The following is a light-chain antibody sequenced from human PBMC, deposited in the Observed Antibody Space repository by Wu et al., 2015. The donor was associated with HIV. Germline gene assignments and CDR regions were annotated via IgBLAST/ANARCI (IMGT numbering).Light chain of an antibody. Sequence: EIVLTQSPGTLSLSPGERATLSCKASQGVGSDFLAWYQQKPGLTPRLLIYGTSNRATGIPDRFGGSGSGTDFTLTISRLEPEDFAVYYCHQYGGSPYSFGQGTTLEIK. CDR1: QGVGSDF. J-gene: IGKJ2*03. V-gene: IGKV3-20*01. CDR2: GTS. CDR3: HQYGGSPYS.